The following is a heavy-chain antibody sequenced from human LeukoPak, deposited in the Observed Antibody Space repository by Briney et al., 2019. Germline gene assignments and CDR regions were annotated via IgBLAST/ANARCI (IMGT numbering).Heavy chain of an antibody. CDR1: GFTFSSYS. D-gene: IGHD2-15*01. V-gene: IGHV3-21*01. J-gene: IGHJ3*02. Sequence: GGSLRLSCAASGFTFSSYSMNWVRQAPGKGLEWVSSISSSSSYIYYADSVKGRFTITRDNAKNSLYLQMNSLRAEDTAVYYCARDRNCSGGSCYRGAFDIWGQGTMVTVSS. CDR3: ARDRNCSGGSCYRGAFDI. CDR2: ISSSSSYI.